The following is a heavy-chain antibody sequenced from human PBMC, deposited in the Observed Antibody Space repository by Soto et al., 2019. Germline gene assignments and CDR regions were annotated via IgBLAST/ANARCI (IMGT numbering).Heavy chain of an antibody. CDR2: IYYSGST. V-gene: IGHV4-61*05. Sequence: SETLSLTCTVSGGSISSSSYYWGWIRQPPGKGLEWIGYIYYSGSTNYNPSLKSRVTISVDTSKNQFSLKLSSVTAADTAVYYCAVLMYSSGWYFLDYWGQGTLVTVSS. J-gene: IGHJ4*02. CDR3: AVLMYSSGWYFLDY. D-gene: IGHD6-19*01. CDR1: GGSISSSSYY.